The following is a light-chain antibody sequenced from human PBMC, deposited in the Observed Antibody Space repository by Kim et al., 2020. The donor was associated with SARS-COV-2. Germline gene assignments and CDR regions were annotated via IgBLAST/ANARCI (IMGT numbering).Light chain of an antibody. Sequence: SYELTQPPSVSEAPGKTATITCGGDDIGTKSVHWYQQKPGQAPVLVIYYDTDRPSGIPERFSASNSGNTATLTVSRVEAGDEADYYCQVWGSGSEQWVFG. V-gene: IGLV3-21*04. CDR3: QVWGSGSEQWV. CDR2: YDT. J-gene: IGLJ3*02. CDR1: DIGTKS.